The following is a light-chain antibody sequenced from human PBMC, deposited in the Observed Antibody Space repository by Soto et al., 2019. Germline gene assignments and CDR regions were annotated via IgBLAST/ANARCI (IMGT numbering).Light chain of an antibody. V-gene: IGLV2-18*02. CDR1: SSDVGSYNR. CDR2: GVS. Sequence: QSALTQPPSVSGSPGQSVTISCTGTSSDVGSYNRVSWYQQPPGTAPKLMIYGVSNRPSGVPDRFFGSKSGNTASLTISGLQAEDEADYYCSSFTSSNTWVFGGGTKLTVL. J-gene: IGLJ3*02. CDR3: SSFTSSNTWV.